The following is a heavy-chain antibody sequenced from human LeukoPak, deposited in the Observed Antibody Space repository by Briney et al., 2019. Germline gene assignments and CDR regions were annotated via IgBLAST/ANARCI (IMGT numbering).Heavy chain of an antibody. Sequence: GGSLRLSCAASGFAFSRYGMPWVRQAPGKGLEWVSVISYDGSSTSYVDSVKGRFTVSRDESKKMVYLQMKSLRLEDTAIYYCAKDRLGGGTSGYYLGSWGQGTLVTVSS. CDR2: ISYDGSST. CDR1: GFAFSRYG. CDR3: AKDRLGGGTSGYYLGS. V-gene: IGHV3-30*18. D-gene: IGHD5-12*01. J-gene: IGHJ4*02.